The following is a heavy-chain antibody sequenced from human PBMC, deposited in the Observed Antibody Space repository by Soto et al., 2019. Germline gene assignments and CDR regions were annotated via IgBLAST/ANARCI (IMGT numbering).Heavy chain of an antibody. CDR1: GYSFSNYW. J-gene: IGHJ4*02. D-gene: IGHD5-12*01. CDR2: IYPGDSDT. Sequence: EVQLVQSGADVKKPGESLKVSCEGSGYSFSNYWIGWVRQLPGKGLEWMGLIYPGDSDTRYSPSFQGQVTISVDKSISTAYLQWSSLRASDTAIYYCARGDGIYYFDSWGQGTLVTVSS. V-gene: IGHV5-51*03. CDR3: ARGDGIYYFDS.